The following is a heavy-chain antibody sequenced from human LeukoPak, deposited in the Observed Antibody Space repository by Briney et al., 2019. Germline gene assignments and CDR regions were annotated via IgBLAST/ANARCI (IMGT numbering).Heavy chain of an antibody. CDR2: IRRDGGAA. Sequence: PGGSLRLSCIASGFTFRDYWMTWLRRAPGKGLEWVANIRRDGGAAYYVDSVKGRFTISRDNAENSLFLQMNSLRVEDTAVYYCERDHENGYYIHWGQGTLVTVSS. J-gene: IGHJ4*02. CDR1: GFTFRDYW. D-gene: IGHD3-22*01. CDR3: ERDHENGYYIH. V-gene: IGHV3-7*01.